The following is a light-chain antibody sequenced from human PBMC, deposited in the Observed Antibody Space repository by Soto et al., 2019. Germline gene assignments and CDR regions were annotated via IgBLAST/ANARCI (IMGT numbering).Light chain of an antibody. CDR1: SGDVGGYDY. CDR2: EVT. CDR3: SSHTRGSTRV. V-gene: IGLV2-14*01. Sequence: QSGLTQPASVSGSPGQSIAISCTATSGDVGGYDYVSWYQQHPDKAPKLMIYEVTKRPSWVSNRFSGSKSGNTASLTISGLQPEDEADYYCSSHTRGSTRVFGSGTKVTV. J-gene: IGLJ1*01.